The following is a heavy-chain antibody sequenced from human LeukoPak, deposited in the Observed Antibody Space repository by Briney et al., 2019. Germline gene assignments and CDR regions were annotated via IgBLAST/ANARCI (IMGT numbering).Heavy chain of an antibody. CDR1: GYTFTDYY. D-gene: IGHD6-6*01. Sequence: GASVQVSCKASGYTFTDYYMHWVRQAPGQGLEWMGWINPNSGGTNFAQKFQGRVAVTRDTSISTAYMELGSLRSDDTAVYYCARARWQLVPYFDSWGQGTLVTVSS. CDR3: ARARWQLVPYFDS. J-gene: IGHJ4*02. V-gene: IGHV1-2*02. CDR2: INPNSGGT.